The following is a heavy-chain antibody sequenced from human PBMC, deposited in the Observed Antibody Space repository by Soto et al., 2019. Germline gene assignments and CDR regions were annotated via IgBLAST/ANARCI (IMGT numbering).Heavy chain of an antibody. CDR3: AKSMSSGWSPIDF. J-gene: IGHJ4*02. Sequence: EVQLVESGGGLVQPGRSLRLSCAASGFTFDDHAMYWVRQAPGKGLEWVSGLSWNSGNKAYADSLKGRFSISRDNAKNSLYQQMNSLSAEDTAFYYCAKSMSSGWSPIDFWGQGTLVTVSS. CDR2: LSWNSGNK. CDR1: GFTFDDHA. V-gene: IGHV3-9*01. D-gene: IGHD6-19*01.